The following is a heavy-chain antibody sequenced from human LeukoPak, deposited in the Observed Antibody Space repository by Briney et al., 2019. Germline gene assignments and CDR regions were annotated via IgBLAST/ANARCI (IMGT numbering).Heavy chain of an antibody. Sequence: SETLSLTCTVSGGSISSGGYYWSWIRQHPGKGLEWIGYIYYSGSTYYNPSLESRVTISVDTSKNQFSLKLSSVTAADTAVYYCARGMVVTADMDYWGQGTLVTVSS. CDR1: GGSISSGGYY. J-gene: IGHJ4*02. CDR2: IYYSGST. CDR3: ARGMVVTADMDY. V-gene: IGHV4-31*03. D-gene: IGHD2-21*02.